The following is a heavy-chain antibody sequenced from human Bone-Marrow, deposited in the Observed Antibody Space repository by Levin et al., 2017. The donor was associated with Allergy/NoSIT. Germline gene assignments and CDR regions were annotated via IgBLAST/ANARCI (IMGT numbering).Heavy chain of an antibody. CDR3: AKGIIGDVRVAHKEAFDI. Sequence: GGSLRLSCTVSGFTFSIYSINWVRQAPGKGLEWVSSISGSGSDRYYVDSVRGRFTISRDNAKNSLTLQMNSLRAEDTAVYYCAKGIIGDVRVAHKEAFDIWGQGTMVSVSS. D-gene: IGHD2-8*02. CDR1: GFTFSIYS. CDR2: ISGSGSDR. J-gene: IGHJ3*02. V-gene: IGHV3-21*01.